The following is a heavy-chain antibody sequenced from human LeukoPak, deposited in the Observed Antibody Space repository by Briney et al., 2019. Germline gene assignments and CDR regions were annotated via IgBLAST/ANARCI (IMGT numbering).Heavy chain of an antibody. CDR3: AKTRSYSSGWYDGTHGNYGMDV. V-gene: IGHV3-23*01. CDR1: GFTFSSYA. Sequence: GGSLRLSCAASGFTFSSYAMSWVRQAPGKGLEWVSAISGSGGSTYYADSVKGRFTISRDNSKNTLYLQMNSLRAEDTAVYYCAKTRSYSSGWYDGTHGNYGMDVWGQGTRVTVSS. D-gene: IGHD6-19*01. J-gene: IGHJ6*02. CDR2: ISGSGGST.